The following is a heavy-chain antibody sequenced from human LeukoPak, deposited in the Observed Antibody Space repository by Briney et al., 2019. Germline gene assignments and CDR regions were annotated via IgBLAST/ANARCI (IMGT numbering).Heavy chain of an antibody. V-gene: IGHV3-33*01. Sequence: GGSLRLSCAASGFTFSSYGMHWVRQAPGKGLEWVAVIWYDGSNKYYADSVKGRFTISRDNSKNTLYLQMNSLRAEDTAVYYCAREFRYYDILTGYYFDYWGQGTLVTVSS. D-gene: IGHD3-9*01. CDR3: AREFRYYDILTGYYFDY. CDR2: IWYDGSNK. CDR1: GFTFSSYG. J-gene: IGHJ4*02.